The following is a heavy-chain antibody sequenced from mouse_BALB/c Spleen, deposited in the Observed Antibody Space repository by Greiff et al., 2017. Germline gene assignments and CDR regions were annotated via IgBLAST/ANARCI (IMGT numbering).Heavy chain of an antibody. CDR1: GFSLTSYG. CDR3: AREIYYGYDYAMDY. J-gene: IGHJ4*01. CDR2: IWAGGST. Sequence: VQLQQSGPGLVAPSQSLSITCTVSGFSLTSYGVHWVRQPPGKGLEWLGVIWAGGSTNYNSALMSRLSISKDNSKSQVFLKMNSLQTDDTAMYYCAREIYYGYDYAMDYWGQGTSVTVSS. D-gene: IGHD2-2*01. V-gene: IGHV2-9*02.